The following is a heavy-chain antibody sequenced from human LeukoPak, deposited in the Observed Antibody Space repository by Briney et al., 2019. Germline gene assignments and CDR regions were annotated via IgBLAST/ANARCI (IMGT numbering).Heavy chain of an antibody. D-gene: IGHD3-3*01. CDR1: GYSISSDYY. J-gene: IGHJ4*02. V-gene: IGHV4-38-2*01. CDR3: TSGPDFYYFDY. Sequence: SETLSLTRAVSGYSISSDYYWGWIRQPPGKGLEWIGTIYHSGSTYLNPSLKSRVTISVDTSKNQFSLNLNSVTAADTAVYYCTSGPDFYYFDYWGQGTLVTVSS. CDR2: IYHSGST.